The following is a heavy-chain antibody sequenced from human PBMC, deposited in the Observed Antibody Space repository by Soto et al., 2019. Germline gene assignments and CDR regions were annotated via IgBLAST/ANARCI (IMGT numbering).Heavy chain of an antibody. CDR3: AKYDFWSGYRAP. CDR1: GFTFSSYA. Sequence: GGALRVFCAASGFTFSSYAMSWVRQAPGKGLEWVSAISGSGGSTYYADSVKGRFTISRDNSKNTLYLQMNSLRAEDTAVYYCAKYDFWSGYRAPWGQGPTVPVS. D-gene: IGHD3-3*01. V-gene: IGHV3-23*01. CDR2: ISGSGGST. J-gene: IGHJ6*02.